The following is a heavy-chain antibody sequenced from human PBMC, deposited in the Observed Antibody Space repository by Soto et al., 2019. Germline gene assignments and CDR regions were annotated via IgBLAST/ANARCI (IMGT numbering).Heavy chain of an antibody. V-gene: IGHV4-34*01. CDR1: VGSFSVYY. D-gene: IGHD6-19*01. J-gene: IGHJ4*02. CDR2: INHSGST. Sequence: PSETLSITCAFYVGSFSVYYWSWIRQPPGKGLEWIGEINHSGSTNYNPSRKSRVTISVDTSKNQFSLKLSSVTAADTAVYYCARGLRGLYPRYSRGPFDYWGQGTMVTVSS. CDR3: ARGLRGLYPRYSRGPFDY.